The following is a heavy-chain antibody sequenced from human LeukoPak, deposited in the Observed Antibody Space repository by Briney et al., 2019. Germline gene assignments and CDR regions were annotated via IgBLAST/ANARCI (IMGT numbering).Heavy chain of an antibody. V-gene: IGHV4-61*01. CDR2: IYYSGST. CDR3: ARESRSTRASYYFDY. CDR1: GGSVSSGSYY. Sequence: SETLSLTCTVSGGSVSSGSYYWSWIRQPPGKGLEWIGYIYYSGSTNYNPSLKSRVTISVDTSKNQSSLKLSSVTAADTAVYYCARESRSTRASYYFDYWGQGTLVTVSS. J-gene: IGHJ4*02. D-gene: IGHD2-2*01.